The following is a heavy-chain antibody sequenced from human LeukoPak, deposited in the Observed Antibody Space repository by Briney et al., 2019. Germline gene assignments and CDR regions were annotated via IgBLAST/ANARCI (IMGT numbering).Heavy chain of an antibody. CDR1: GFTFSNAW. CDR2: IKSKTDGGTT. D-gene: IGHD3-9*01. V-gene: IGHV3-15*01. J-gene: IGHJ4*02. CDR3: TVYDILTGYDY. Sequence: PEGSLRLSCAASGFTFSNAWMSWVRQAPGKGLEWVGRIKSKTDGGTTDYAAPVKGRFTISRDDSKNTLYLQMNSLKTEDTAAYYCTVYDILTGYDYWGQGTLVTVSS.